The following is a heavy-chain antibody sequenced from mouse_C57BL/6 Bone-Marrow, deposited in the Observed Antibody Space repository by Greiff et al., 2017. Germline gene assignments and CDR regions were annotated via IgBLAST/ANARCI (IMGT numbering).Heavy chain of an antibody. Sequence: VQLQQSGAELARPGASVKLSCKASGYTFTSYGISWVKQRTGQGLEWIGEIYPRSGNTYYNQKFKGKATLTVDKSSSTAYMQISSLTSEDSAVYYCAIGAWFAYWGQGTLVTVSA. CDR2: IYPRSGNT. V-gene: IGHV1-81*01. CDR3: AIGAWFAY. J-gene: IGHJ3*01. CDR1: GYTFTSYG.